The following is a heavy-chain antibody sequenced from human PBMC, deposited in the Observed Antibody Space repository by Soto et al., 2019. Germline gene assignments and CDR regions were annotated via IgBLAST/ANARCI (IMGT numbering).Heavy chain of an antibody. CDR2: IFSSGTT. D-gene: IGHD3-16*01. V-gene: IGHV4-30-4*01. CDR3: PRVPSPFDYYYAMDV. CDR1: GDSISSGNKY. J-gene: IGHJ6*02. Sequence: SETLSLTCTVSGDSISSGNKYWSWIRQPPGKCLEWIGYIFSSGTTYYNPSLKSRLTMSLDASQNQFSLKLNSLTDADTAVYFFPRVPSPFDYYYAMDVWGQGTRVTVSS.